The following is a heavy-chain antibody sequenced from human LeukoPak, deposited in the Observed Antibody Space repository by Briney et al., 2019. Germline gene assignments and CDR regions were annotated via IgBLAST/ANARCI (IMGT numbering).Heavy chain of an antibody. Sequence: GGSLRLSCAASGFTFNSYTMNWVRQAPGKGLEWVSSISSGSNYIYYADSVKGRFTISRDNAKNSLYLQMNTLRAEDTAVYYCARGSLSHTLDYWGQGTLVTVSS. V-gene: IGHV3-21*06. J-gene: IGHJ4*02. CDR1: GFTFNSYT. CDR3: ARGSLSHTLDY. CDR2: ISSGSNYI.